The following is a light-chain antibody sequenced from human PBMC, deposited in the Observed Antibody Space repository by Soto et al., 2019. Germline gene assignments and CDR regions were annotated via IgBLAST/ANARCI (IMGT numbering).Light chain of an antibody. CDR2: SAS. J-gene: IGKJ1*01. Sequence: EIVLTQSPGTLSLSPGERATLSCRASQSVSSSYLAWYQQKPGQAPRLLIHSASSRATGISDTFSGSGSGTDFTLTISSLEPEDFAVYYCHHYGGSPRTFGQGTKVEIK. CDR1: QSVSSSY. CDR3: HHYGGSPRT. V-gene: IGKV3-20*01.